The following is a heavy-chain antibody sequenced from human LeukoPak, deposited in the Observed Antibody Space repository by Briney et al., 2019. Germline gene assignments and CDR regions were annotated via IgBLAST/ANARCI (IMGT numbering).Heavy chain of an antibody. J-gene: IGHJ4*02. CDR3: AKDVGKWESLHFFDY. V-gene: IGHV3-23*01. CDR2: ISGSGAST. D-gene: IGHD1-26*01. Sequence: PGGSLRLSCAASGFTVRSKYMSWVSQAPGKGLECISGISGSGASTYYADSVKGRFTISRDDSRNTLYLQMNSLRGDDTAVYYCAKDVGKWESLHFFDYWGQGTLVTVSS. CDR1: GFTVRSKY.